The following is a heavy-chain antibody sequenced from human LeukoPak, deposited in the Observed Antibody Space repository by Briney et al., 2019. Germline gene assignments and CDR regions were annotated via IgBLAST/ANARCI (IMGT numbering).Heavy chain of an antibody. CDR2: INSDGSSI. Sequence: GWSLRLSCAASGFIFSNYWMHWVRQAPGKGLVWVSRINSDGSSIRYADSVKGRFTISRDNAKNTLYLQMNSLRAEDTAVYYCARDGYCSSGTCYGKDYWGQGTLVTVSS. J-gene: IGHJ4*02. CDR1: GFIFSNYW. V-gene: IGHV3-74*01. CDR3: ARDGYCSSGTCYGKDY. D-gene: IGHD2-2*03.